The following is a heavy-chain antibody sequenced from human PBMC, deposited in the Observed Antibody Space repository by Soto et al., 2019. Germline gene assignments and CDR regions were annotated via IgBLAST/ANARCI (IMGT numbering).Heavy chain of an antibody. CDR2: IYYSGST. V-gene: IGHV4-59*01. D-gene: IGHD1-26*01. CDR1: GGSISSYY. J-gene: IGHJ4*02. CDR3: ARASGSYQRYFDY. Sequence: PSETLSLTCTVSGGSISSYYWSWIRQPPGKGLEWIGYIYYSGSTNYNPSLKSRVTISVDTSKNQFSLKLSSVTAADTAVYYCARASGSYQRYFDYWGQGTLVTVSS.